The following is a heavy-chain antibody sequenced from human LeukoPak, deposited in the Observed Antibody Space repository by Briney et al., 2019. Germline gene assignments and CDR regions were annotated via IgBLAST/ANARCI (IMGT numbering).Heavy chain of an antibody. D-gene: IGHD2-2*01. CDR3: ARESIAVVPAAIVNY. V-gene: IGHV3-30*01. CDR1: GFTFSSYA. Sequence: GRSLRLSCAASGFTFSSYAMHWVRQAPGKGLEWVAVVSYDGSNKYYADSVKGRFTISRDNSKNTLYLQMNSLRAEDTAVYYCARESIAVVPAAIVNYWGQGTLVTVSS. J-gene: IGHJ4*02. CDR2: VSYDGSNK.